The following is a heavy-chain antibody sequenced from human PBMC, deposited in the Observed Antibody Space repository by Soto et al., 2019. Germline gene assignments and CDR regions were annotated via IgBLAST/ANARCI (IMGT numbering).Heavy chain of an antibody. V-gene: IGHV3-30-3*01. Sequence: QVPLVESGGGVVQPGRSLRLSCAASGFTFSSYAMHWVRQAPGKGLEWVAVISYDGSKKYYADSVKGRFTISRDNSKNTLYLQMNSLRAEDTAVYYCARALGDGIDYWGQGTLVTVSS. J-gene: IGHJ4*02. CDR2: ISYDGSKK. CDR3: ARALGDGIDY. CDR1: GFTFSSYA.